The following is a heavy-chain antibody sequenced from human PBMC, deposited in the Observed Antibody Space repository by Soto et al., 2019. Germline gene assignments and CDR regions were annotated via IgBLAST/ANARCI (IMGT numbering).Heavy chain of an antibody. CDR2: IWYDGSNK. V-gene: IGHV3-33*01. CDR1: GFTFSSYG. D-gene: IGHD3-22*01. Sequence: GGSLRLSCAASGFTFSSYGMHWVRQAPGKGLGWVAVIWYDGSNKYYADSVKGRFTISRDNSKNTLYLQMNSLRAEDTAVYYCARDSTYYYDSSGYNCLWYWGQGTLVTVSS. J-gene: IGHJ4*02. CDR3: ARDSTYYYDSSGYNCLWY.